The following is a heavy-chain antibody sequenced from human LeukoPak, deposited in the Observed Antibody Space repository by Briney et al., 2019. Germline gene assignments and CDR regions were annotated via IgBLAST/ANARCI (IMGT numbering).Heavy chain of an antibody. Sequence: GGSLRLSCAASEFSVGSNYMTWVRQAPGKGLEWVSLIYSGGSTYYADSVKGRFTISRDNAKNSLYLQMNSLRAEDTAVYYCARVPRLYCSGGSCPIDYWGQGTLVTVSS. CDR1: EFSVGSNY. J-gene: IGHJ4*02. CDR3: ARVPRLYCSGGSCPIDY. D-gene: IGHD2-15*01. V-gene: IGHV3-66*01. CDR2: IYSGGST.